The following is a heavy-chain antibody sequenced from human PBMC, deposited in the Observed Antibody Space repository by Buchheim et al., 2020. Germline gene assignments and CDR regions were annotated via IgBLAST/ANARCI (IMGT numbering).Heavy chain of an antibody. CDR2: ISSSSSTI. V-gene: IGHV3-48*04. D-gene: IGHD3-16*01. J-gene: IGHJ4*02. Sequence: EVQLVESGGGLVQPGGSLRLSCAASGFTFSSYSMNWVRQAPGKGLEWVSYISSSSSTIYYGDSVEGRFTISRDHAKHSLYLQMNSLRAEDTAVYYCATPSYEHVWGSYYRYWGQGTL. CDR3: ATPSYEHVWGSYYRY. CDR1: GFTFSSYS.